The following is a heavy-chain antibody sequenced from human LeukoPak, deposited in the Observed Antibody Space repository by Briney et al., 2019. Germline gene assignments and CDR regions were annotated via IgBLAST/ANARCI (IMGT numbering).Heavy chain of an antibody. CDR3: ARSGSGWFDY. D-gene: IGHD6-19*01. V-gene: IGHV3-53*01. CDR2: IYRGGDA. Sequence: GGSLRLSCAASGFTVSTNYMSWVRQAPGKGLEWVSVIYRGGDAYYADSVKGRFTISRDNSKNALYLQMNSLRAEDTAVYYCARSGSGWFDYWGQGTLVTVSS. J-gene: IGHJ4*02. CDR1: GFTVSTNY.